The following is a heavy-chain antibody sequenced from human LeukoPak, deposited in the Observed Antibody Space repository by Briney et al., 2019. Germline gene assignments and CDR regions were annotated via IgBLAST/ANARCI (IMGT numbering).Heavy chain of an antibody. CDR2: IGYSGDT. Sequence: SETLSLTCTVSGGSISNAAYYWSWVRQHPGKGLEWIGYIGYSGDTYYNPSLRSRVTISVDTSKKQFSLGLNSVTAADTAVYYCARVEAATTNPRFDSWGQGTLVTVSS. J-gene: IGHJ4*02. V-gene: IGHV4-31*03. D-gene: IGHD5-24*01. CDR1: GGSISNAAYY. CDR3: ARVEAATTNPRFDS.